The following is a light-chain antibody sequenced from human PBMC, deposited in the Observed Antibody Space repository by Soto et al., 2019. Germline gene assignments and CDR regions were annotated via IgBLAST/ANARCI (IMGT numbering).Light chain of an antibody. J-gene: IGKJ1*01. V-gene: IGKV3-20*01. CDR3: YQYGGSPGT. CDR1: QSVTTY. CDR2: AAS. Sequence: ETVLTQSPATLSLSPGERATLSCRASQSVTTYLAWYRQQPGQAPRLLIYAASSRATGISDRFSGSGSGTDFTLTISRLEPEDFAVYYCYQYGGSPGTFDQGTKVEIK.